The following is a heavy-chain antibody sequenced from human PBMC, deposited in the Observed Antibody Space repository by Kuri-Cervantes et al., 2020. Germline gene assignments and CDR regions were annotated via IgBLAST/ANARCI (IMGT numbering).Heavy chain of an antibody. CDR2: ISPTGDTT. CDR1: GFTFSTSA. J-gene: IGHJ4*02. Sequence: GESLKISCAASGFTFSTSAMAWVRQAPGKGLECVSGISPTGDTTYYVDSVKGRFTISRDNSKNTLYLQMNSLRAEDTAVYYCAKAFVGAVGWFAYWGQGTLVTVSS. V-gene: IGHV3-23*01. D-gene: IGHD1-26*01. CDR3: AKAFVGAVGWFAY.